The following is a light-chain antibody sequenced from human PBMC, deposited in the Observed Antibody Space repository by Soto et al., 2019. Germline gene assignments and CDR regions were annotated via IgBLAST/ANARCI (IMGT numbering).Light chain of an antibody. CDR2: HVT. CDR1: SSDVGAYNY. V-gene: IGLV2-14*01. Sequence: QSVLTQPASMSGSLGQSITISCSGTSSDVGAYNYVSWYQQYPGKAPKLMLYHVTDRPSGVSNRFSGSTSGNTASLTISGLQAEDEADYYCCSYPTSNTFVFGTGTKVPVL. CDR3: CSYPTSNTFV. J-gene: IGLJ1*01.